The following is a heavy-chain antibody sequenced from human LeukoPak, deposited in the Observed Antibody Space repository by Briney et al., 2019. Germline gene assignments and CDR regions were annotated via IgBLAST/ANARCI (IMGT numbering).Heavy chain of an antibody. V-gene: IGHV3-48*01. J-gene: IGHJ4*02. Sequence: GGSLRLSCAASGFTFSSCSMNWVRQAPGKGLEWVSYISSSSSTIYYADSVKGRFTISRDNAKNSLYLQMNSLRAEDTAVYYCARKSVGTNDYWGQGTLVTVSS. CDR3: ARKSVGTNDY. CDR2: ISSSSSTI. D-gene: IGHD2-8*01. CDR1: GFTFSSCS.